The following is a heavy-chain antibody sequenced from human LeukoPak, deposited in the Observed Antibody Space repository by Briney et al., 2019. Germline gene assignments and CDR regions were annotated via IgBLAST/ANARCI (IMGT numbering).Heavy chain of an antibody. CDR1: GGSISSYY. D-gene: IGHD2-21*01. J-gene: IGHJ6*02. CDR2: INHSGST. CDR3: ARGVKAPLVYYYYGMDV. V-gene: IGHV4-34*01. Sequence: SSETLSLTCTVSGGSISSYYWSWIRQPPGKGLEWIGEINHSGSTNYNPSLKSRVTISVDTSKNQFSLKLSSVTAADTAVYYCARGVKAPLVYYYYGMDVWGQGTTVTVSS.